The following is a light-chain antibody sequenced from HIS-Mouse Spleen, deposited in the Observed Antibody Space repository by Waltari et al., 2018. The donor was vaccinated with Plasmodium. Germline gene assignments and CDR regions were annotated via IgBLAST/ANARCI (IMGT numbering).Light chain of an antibody. Sequence: QSALTQPASVSGSPGQSITISCPGTSSDVAGYHSVSWYQQHPGKAPKLMSYDVSNRPSGVSNRFSGSKSGNTASLTISGLQAEDEADYYCSSYTSSSTLNYVFGTGTKVTVL. CDR3: SSYTSSSTLNYV. CDR2: DVS. CDR1: SSDVAGYHS. V-gene: IGLV2-14*03. J-gene: IGLJ1*01.